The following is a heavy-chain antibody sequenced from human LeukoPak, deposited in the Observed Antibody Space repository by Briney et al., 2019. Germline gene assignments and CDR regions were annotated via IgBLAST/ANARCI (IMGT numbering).Heavy chain of an antibody. V-gene: IGHV1-46*01. D-gene: IGHD2-15*01. CDR3: ARVGRVVAATFDMDV. CDR1: GYTFTSYY. CDR2: INPSGGST. Sequence: ASVNVSCKASGYTFTSYYMHWVRQAPGQGLEWMGIINPSGGSTSYAQKFQGRVTMTRDMSTSTVYMELSRLRSEDTAVYYCARVGRVVAATFDMDVWGKGPTVTVSS. J-gene: IGHJ6*03.